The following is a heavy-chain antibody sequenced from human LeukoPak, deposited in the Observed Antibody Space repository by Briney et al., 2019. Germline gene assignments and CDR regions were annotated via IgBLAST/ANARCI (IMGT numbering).Heavy chain of an antibody. CDR1: GGTFSSYA. D-gene: IGHD3-22*01. CDR2: IIPILGIA. V-gene: IGHV1-69*04. Sequence: SVKVSCKASGGTFSSYAISWVRQAPGQGLEWMGRIIPILGIANYAQKFQGRVTMTRDTSISTAYMELSRLRSDDTAVYYCARDIAGYYYDSSGYYRERDYWGQGTLVTVSS. CDR3: ARDIAGYYYDSSGYYRERDY. J-gene: IGHJ4*02.